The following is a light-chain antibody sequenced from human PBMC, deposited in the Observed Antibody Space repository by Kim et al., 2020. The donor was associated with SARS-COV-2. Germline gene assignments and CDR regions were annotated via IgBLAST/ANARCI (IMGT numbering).Light chain of an antibody. V-gene: IGLV3-1*01. CDR3: QAWDSSTFYV. CDR2: QGT. Sequence: VSHGHTTDSTCAGDNLGDKYAWWYQQKPGQPPVLVIYQGTKRPSGFPQRFSGSNAGNTATLTISVNQAMDEADYYCQAWDSSTFYVFGTGTKVTVL. J-gene: IGLJ1*01. CDR1: NLGDKY.